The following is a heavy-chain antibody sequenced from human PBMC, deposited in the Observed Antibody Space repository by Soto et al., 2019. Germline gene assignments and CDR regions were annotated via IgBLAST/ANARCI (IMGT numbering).Heavy chain of an antibody. J-gene: IGHJ4*02. V-gene: IGHV3-53*04. Sequence: GGSLRLSCAASGFTFSSNYISWVRQAPGKGLEWVSVIYSGGSTYYADSVKGRFTISRHNSKNTLYLQMNSLRAEDTAVYYCAGYSSSKTFDYWGQGTLVTVSS. D-gene: IGHD6-6*01. CDR1: GFTFSSNY. CDR3: AGYSSSKTFDY. CDR2: IYSGGST.